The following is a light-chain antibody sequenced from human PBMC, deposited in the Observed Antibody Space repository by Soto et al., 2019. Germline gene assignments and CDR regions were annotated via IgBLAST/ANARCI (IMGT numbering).Light chain of an antibody. CDR2: GAS. V-gene: IGKV1-5*01. J-gene: IGKJ4*01. CDR1: QTITNN. Sequence: DMQMAQSASSLSSSIGGRSTITCQASQTITNNLSWYQQKPGKAPRILIYGASTLESGVSSRFSGSGSGTEFTLTISSLQPDDFATFYCQQYKSYLLTFGGGTKVDTK. CDR3: QQYKSYLLT.